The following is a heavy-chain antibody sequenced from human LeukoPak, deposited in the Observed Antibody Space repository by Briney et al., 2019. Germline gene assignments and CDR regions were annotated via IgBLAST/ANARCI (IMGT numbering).Heavy chain of an antibody. CDR2: ISNSGGTT. CDR3: AKDRSKGYYGDEFDF. CDR1: GFTFSSYA. D-gene: IGHD4-17*01. J-gene: IGHJ4*02. Sequence: GGSLRLSCAASGFTFSSYAMSWVRQAPGKGLEWVSTISNSGGTTYYADSVKGRFTISRDNSKNTLYLQMNSLRAEDTAVYYCAKDRSKGYYGDEFDFWGQGTLVTVSS. V-gene: IGHV3-23*01.